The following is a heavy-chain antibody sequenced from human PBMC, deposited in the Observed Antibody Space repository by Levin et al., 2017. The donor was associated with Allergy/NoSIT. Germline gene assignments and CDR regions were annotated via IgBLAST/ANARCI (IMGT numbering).Heavy chain of an antibody. J-gene: IGHJ4*02. Sequence: SCAVSGGSISSSNWWSWVRQPPGKGLEWIGEIYHSGSTNYNPSLKSRVTISVDKSKNQFSLKLSSVTAADTAVYYCAGISYSSSWYRYWGQGTLVTVSS. CDR1: GGSISSSNW. D-gene: IGHD6-13*01. V-gene: IGHV4-4*02. CDR3: AGISYSSSWYRY. CDR2: IYHSGST.